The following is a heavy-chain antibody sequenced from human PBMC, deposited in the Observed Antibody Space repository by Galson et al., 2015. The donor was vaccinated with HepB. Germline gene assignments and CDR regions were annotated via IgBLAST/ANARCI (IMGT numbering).Heavy chain of an antibody. CDR1: GFTVSSNY. D-gene: IGHD1-26*01. Sequence: SLRLSCAVSGFTVSSNYMSWVRQAPGKGLEWVSLIYSGGSTFYADSVKGRFTTSRHNSKNTLYLQMNTLRAEDTAVYYCARGANRGASELDYWGQGTLVTVSS. CDR3: ARGANRGASELDY. J-gene: IGHJ4*02. V-gene: IGHV3-53*04. CDR2: IYSGGST.